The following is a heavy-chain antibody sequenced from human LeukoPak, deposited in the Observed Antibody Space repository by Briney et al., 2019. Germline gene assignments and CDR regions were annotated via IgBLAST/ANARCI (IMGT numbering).Heavy chain of an antibody. CDR3: ARATGPIPGTPMDY. D-gene: IGHD6-13*01. CDR1: GFTFSTYA. V-gene: IGHV3-30-3*01. J-gene: IGHJ4*02. CDR2: ISYDGGNK. Sequence: PGGSLRLSCAASGFTFSTYAIHWVRQAPGKGLECVAVISYDGGNKYYADSVKGRFTISRDNSKNTLFLQMNSLGTDDTAVYYCARATGPIPGTPMDYWGQGTLVTVSS.